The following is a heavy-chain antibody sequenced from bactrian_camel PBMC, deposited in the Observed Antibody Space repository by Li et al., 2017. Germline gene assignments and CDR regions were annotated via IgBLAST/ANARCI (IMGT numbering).Heavy chain of an antibody. Sequence: HVQLVESGGGSVQAGGSLVLTCAASGRLYDIWCVGWFRQGPTNEREAVATVDSTGRAYYSEVVKGRFTISKQTWFLQMRNLRPEDTGLYRCAYSWNVSARTALETIIRPEFGYWGDGTQVTVS. J-gene: IGHJ6*01. CDR1: GRLYDIWC. CDR2: VDSTGRA. CDR3: AYSWNVSARTALETIIRPEFGY. V-gene: IGHV3S55*01. D-gene: IGHD1*01.